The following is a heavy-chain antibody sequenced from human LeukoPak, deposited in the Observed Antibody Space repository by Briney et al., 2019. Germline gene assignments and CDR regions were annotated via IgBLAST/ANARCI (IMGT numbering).Heavy chain of an antibody. CDR3: ARGHVADGAEFDY. D-gene: IGHD2-15*01. Sequence: ASVKVSCKASGYTFTSYDINWVRQATGQGLEWMGWMNPNSGNTGYAQKFQGRVTMTRNTSISTAYMELSSLRSEDTAVYYCARGHVADGAEFDYWSQGTLVTVSS. J-gene: IGHJ4*02. V-gene: IGHV1-8*02. CDR1: GYTFTSYD. CDR2: MNPNSGNT.